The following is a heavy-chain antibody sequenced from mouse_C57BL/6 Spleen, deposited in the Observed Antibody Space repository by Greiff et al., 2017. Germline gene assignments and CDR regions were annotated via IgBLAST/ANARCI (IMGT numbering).Heavy chain of an antibody. CDR1: GYTFTDYE. J-gene: IGHJ4*01. CDR3: TREGDSYAVDY. CDR2: FDPETGGT. V-gene: IGHV1-15*01. Sequence: QVQLQQSGAELVRPGASVTLSCKASGYTFTDYEMHWVKQTPVHGLEWIGAFDPETGGTAYNQKFKGKAILTADKSSSTAYMELRSLTSEDSAVYYCTREGDSYAVDYWGQGTSVTVSS.